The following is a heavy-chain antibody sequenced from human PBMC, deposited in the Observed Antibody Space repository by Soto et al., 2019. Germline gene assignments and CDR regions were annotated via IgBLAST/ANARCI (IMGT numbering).Heavy chain of an antibody. Sequence: SETLSLTCTVSGGSISSYYWSWIRQPPGKGLEWIGYIYYSGSTNYNPSLKSRVTISVDTSKNQFSLKLSSVTAADTAVYYCASLLTGTNPFDYWGQGTLVTVSS. CDR3: ASLLTGTNPFDY. J-gene: IGHJ4*02. CDR2: IYYSGST. CDR1: GGSISSYY. V-gene: IGHV4-59*08. D-gene: IGHD1-20*01.